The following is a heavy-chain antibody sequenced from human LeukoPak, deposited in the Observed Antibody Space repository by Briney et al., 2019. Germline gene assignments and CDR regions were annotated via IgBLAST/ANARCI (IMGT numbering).Heavy chain of an antibody. Sequence: SGGSLRLSCAASGFTLTDYYMSWIPQAPGRGLEWVSYMSSSGTKIYYTGSVKGRFTISRDIAKKSVYLQMNSLRAEDTAVYYCARGGWETYFDYWGLGTLVTVSS. J-gene: IGHJ4*02. CDR3: ARGGWETYFDY. CDR2: MSSSGTKI. D-gene: IGHD1-26*01. V-gene: IGHV3-11*04. CDR1: GFTLTDYY.